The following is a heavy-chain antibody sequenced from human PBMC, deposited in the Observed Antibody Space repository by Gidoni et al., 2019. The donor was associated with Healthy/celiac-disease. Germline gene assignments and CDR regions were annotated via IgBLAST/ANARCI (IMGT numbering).Heavy chain of an antibody. J-gene: IGHJ6*02. Sequence: QITLKESGPTLVKPTQTLTLTCTFSGFSLSTSGVGVGWIRQPPGKALEWLALIYWDDDKRYSPSLKSRLTITKDTSKNQVVLTMTNMDPVDTATYYCAHITRYCSGGSCYSTQHYYYYGMDVWGQGTTVTVSS. D-gene: IGHD2-15*01. V-gene: IGHV2-5*02. CDR3: AHITRYCSGGSCYSTQHYYYYGMDV. CDR2: IYWDDDK. CDR1: GFSLSTSGVG.